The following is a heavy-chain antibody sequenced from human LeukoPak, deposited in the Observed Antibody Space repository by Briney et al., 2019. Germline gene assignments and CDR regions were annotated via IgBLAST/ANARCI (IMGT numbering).Heavy chain of an antibody. CDR1: GFTFSSYW. J-gene: IGHJ3*02. V-gene: IGHV3-7*01. CDR3: ARDLGPRDYGGNSGVAFDI. Sequence: GGSLRLSCAASGFTFSSYWMSWVRQAPGKGLEWVANIKQDGSEKYYVDSVKGRFTISRDNAKNSLYLQMNSLRAEDTAVYYCARDLGPRDYGGNSGVAFDIWGQGTMVTVSS. CDR2: IKQDGSEK. D-gene: IGHD4-23*01.